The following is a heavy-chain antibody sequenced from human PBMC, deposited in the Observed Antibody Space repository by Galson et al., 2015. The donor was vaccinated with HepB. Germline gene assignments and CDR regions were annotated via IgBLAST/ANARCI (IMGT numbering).Heavy chain of an antibody. J-gene: IGHJ6*04. CDR1: RYTFTSYY. D-gene: IGHD2-2*02. V-gene: IGHV1-46*01. Sequence: SCKASRYTFTSYYMHWVRQAPGQGLEWMGIINPSGGSTSYAQKFQGRVTMTRDTSTSTVYMELSSLRSEGTAVYYCARDRVIVVVPAAIRGLVGPGLDVWGKGTTVTVSS. CDR3: ARDRVIVVVPAAIRGLVGPGLDV. CDR2: INPSGGST.